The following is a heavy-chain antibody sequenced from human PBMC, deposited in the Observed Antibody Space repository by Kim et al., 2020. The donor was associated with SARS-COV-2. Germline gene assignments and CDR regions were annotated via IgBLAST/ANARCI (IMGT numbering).Heavy chain of an antibody. Sequence: SGPTLVNPTQTLTLTCTFSGFSLSTSGVGVGWIRQPPGKALEWLALIYWDDDKRYSPSLKSRLTITKDTSKNQVVLTMTNMDPVDTATYYCAHSYSDIDILTGYFIPAAFDYWGQGTLVTVSS. CDR2: IYWDDDK. D-gene: IGHD3-9*01. V-gene: IGHV2-5*02. CDR3: AHSYSDIDILTGYFIPAAFDY. CDR1: GFSLSTSGVG. J-gene: IGHJ4*02.